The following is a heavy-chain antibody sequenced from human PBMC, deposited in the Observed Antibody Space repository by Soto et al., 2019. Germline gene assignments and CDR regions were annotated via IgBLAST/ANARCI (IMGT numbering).Heavy chain of an antibody. CDR3: AREDSEDLSAFDI. CDR1: GFTVSSNY. J-gene: IGHJ3*02. Sequence: GGSLRLSCAASGFTVSSNYMSWVRQAPGKGLEWVSVIYSGGSTYYADSVKGRFTISRDNSKNTLYLQMNSLRAEDTAVYYCAREDSEDLSAFDIWGQGTMVTVSS. CDR2: IYSGGST. V-gene: IGHV3-66*01.